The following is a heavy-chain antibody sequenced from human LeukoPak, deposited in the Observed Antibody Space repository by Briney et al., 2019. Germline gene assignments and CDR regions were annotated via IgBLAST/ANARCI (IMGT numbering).Heavy chain of an antibody. CDR2: ISGIGHST. Sequence: GGSLRLSCAASGFTFSTYAMSWVRQAPGKGLEWVSGISGIGHSTYYADSVTGRFTISRDSSKNTLYLQMNRLRADDTAVYYCAKDRYPGPTNYYDPSAYPLGYWGQGTLVTVSS. CDR3: AKDRYPGPTNYYDPSAYPLGY. CDR1: GFTFSTYA. V-gene: IGHV3-23*01. J-gene: IGHJ4*02. D-gene: IGHD3-22*01.